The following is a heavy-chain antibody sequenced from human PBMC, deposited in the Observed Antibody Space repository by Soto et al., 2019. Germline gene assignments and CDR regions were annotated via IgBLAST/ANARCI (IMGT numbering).Heavy chain of an antibody. D-gene: IGHD5-12*01. J-gene: IGHJ4*02. CDR3: ARDGYNTTTFDY. V-gene: IGHV1-69*13. CDR1: GGTFSSYA. CDR2: IIPIFGTA. Sequence: ASVKVSCKASGGTFSSYAISWVRQAPGQGLEWMGGIIPIFGTANYAQKFQGRVTITADESTSTAYMELSSLRSEDTAVYYCARDGYNTTTFDYWGQGTLVTVSS.